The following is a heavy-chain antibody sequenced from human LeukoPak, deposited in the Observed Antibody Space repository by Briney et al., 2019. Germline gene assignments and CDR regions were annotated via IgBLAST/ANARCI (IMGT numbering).Heavy chain of an antibody. CDR2: ISTSSSYI. J-gene: IGHJ5*02. CDR3: GRYYYDSSSYYYGNH. Sequence: GGSLRLSCAASGFTFSSYSMNWVRQAPGKGLEWVSSISTSSSYISYADSVKGRFTISRDNAKNSLYLQMNSLRAEDTAVYYCGRYYYDSSSYYYGNHWGQGTLVTVSS. D-gene: IGHD3-22*01. V-gene: IGHV3-21*01. CDR1: GFTFSSYS.